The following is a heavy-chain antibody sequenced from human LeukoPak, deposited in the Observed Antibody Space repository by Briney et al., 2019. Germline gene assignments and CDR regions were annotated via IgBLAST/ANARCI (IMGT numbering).Heavy chain of an antibody. D-gene: IGHD2-8*01. CDR1: GYTFTSYA. CDR3: ARGWDCTNGVCYEVIFDY. CDR2: INTNTGNP. V-gene: IGHV7-4-1*01. J-gene: IGHJ4*02. Sequence: GASVKVSCKASGYTFTSYAMNWVRQAPGQGLEWMGWINTNTGNPTYAQGFTGRFVFSLDTSVSTAYLQIRSLKAEDTAVYYCARGWDCTNGVCYEVIFDYWGQGTLVTVSS.